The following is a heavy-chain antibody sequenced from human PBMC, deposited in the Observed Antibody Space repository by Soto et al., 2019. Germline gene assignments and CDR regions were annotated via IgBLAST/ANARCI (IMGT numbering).Heavy chain of an antibody. CDR1: GFAFSNAW. CDR3: TTDSRTTMLEVRFDY. CDR2: IKSKTDGGSA. V-gene: IGHV3-15*07. Sequence: GGSLRLSCAASGFAFSNAWINGVRQATGKGLQWVGRIKSKTDGGSADYAAPVKGRFAVSRDDSKNIVYLQMNSLKIEDTAVYYCTTDSRTTMLEVRFDYWGHGTLVTVSS. J-gene: IGHJ4*01. D-gene: IGHD3-22*01.